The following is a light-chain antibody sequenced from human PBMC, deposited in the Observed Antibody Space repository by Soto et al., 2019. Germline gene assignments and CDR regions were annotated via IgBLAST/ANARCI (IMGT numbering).Light chain of an antibody. J-gene: IGLJ2*01. CDR3: SSYTSISTVV. Sequence: QSALTQPASVSGSPGQSITISCTGTSSDVGGYNYVSRYQQHPDKAPKLVIYNVNNRPSGVSDRFSGSKSGNTASLIISGLQAEDEADYYCSSYTSISTVVFGGGTKLTVL. CDR1: SSDVGGYNY. CDR2: NVN. V-gene: IGLV2-14*03.